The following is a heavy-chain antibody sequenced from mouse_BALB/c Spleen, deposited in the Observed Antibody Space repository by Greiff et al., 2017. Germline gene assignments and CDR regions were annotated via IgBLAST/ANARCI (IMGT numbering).Heavy chain of an antibody. D-gene: IGHD1-1*01. CDR1: GYSITSGYY. J-gene: IGHJ4*01. V-gene: IGHV3-6*02. Sequence: EVKLQESGPGLVKPSQSLSLTCSVTGYSITSGYYWNWIRQFPGNKLEWMGYISYDGSNNYNPSLKNRISITRDTSKNQFFLKLNSVTTEDTATYYCAILLRSDYYAMDYWGQGTSVTVSS. CDR2: ISYDGSN. CDR3: AILLRSDYYAMDY.